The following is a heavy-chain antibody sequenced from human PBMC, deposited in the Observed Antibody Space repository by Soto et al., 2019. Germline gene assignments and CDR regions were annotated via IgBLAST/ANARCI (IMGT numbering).Heavy chain of an antibody. Sequence: QVQLVQSGAEVKKPGASVKVSCKASGYTFTGYYMHWVRQAPGQGLEWMGWINPNSGGTNYAQKFQVWVTITSDTAISTAYMELSRLRTYDTAVDYCARGGDWNDDYYYYYGMDGWCQGTTVTVSS. D-gene: IGHD1-1*01. CDR2: INPNSGGT. CDR3: ARGGDWNDDYYYYYGMDG. V-gene: IGHV1-2*04. J-gene: IGHJ6*02. CDR1: GYTFTGYY.